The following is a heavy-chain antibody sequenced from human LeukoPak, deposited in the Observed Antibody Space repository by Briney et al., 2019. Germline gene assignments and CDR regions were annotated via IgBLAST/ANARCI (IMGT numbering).Heavy chain of an antibody. CDR3: ARTGDGSSPSHYYYYYGMDV. CDR1: GFTVSSNY. J-gene: IGHJ6*02. Sequence: PGGSLRLSCTASGFTVSSNYMSWVRQAPGKGLEWVSVIYSGGSTYYADSVKGRFTISRDNSKNTLYLQMNSLRAEDTAVYYCARTGDGSSPSHYYYYYGMDVWGQGTTVTVSS. D-gene: IGHD6-6*01. V-gene: IGHV3-53*01. CDR2: IYSGGST.